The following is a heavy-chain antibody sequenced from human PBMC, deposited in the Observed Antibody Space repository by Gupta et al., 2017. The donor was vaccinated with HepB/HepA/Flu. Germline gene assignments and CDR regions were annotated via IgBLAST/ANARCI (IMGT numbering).Heavy chain of an antibody. CDR1: EFTFDDYA. CDR3: AKDIISSGWYRGIDY. Sequence: EVQLVESGGGLVQPGRSLRLSCAASEFTFDDYAMHWVRQAPGQGLEWVSGISWNSGSIGYADSVKGRFTISRDNAKNSLYLQMNSLRAEDTALYYCAKDIISSGWYRGIDYWGQGTLVTVSS. CDR2: ISWNSGSI. D-gene: IGHD6-19*01. V-gene: IGHV3-9*01. J-gene: IGHJ4*02.